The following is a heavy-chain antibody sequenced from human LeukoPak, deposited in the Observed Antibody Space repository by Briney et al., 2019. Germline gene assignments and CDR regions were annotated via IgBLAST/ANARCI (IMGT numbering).Heavy chain of an antibody. CDR3: AELGITMIGGV. D-gene: IGHD3-10*02. V-gene: IGHV3-48*04. Sequence: GGSLGLSCAASGFTFSTYTMNWVRQAPGKGLEWVSYISSGASTIYYADSVKGRFTISRDNAKNSLYLQMNSLRAEDTAVYYCAELGITMIGGVWGKGTTVTISS. CDR1: GFTFSTYT. CDR2: ISSGASTI. J-gene: IGHJ6*04.